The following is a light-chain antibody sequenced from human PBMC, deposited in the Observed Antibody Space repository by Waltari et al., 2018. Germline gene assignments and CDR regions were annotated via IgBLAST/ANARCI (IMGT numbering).Light chain of an antibody. V-gene: IGLV2-14*01. CDR2: EVT. J-gene: IGLJ2*01. Sequence: QSALTQPASVSGSPGQSITISCTGASSDVGGYIYVSWYQQYPGKAPKLMIYEVTDRPSGVANRFSGSQSGNTASLTISGLQAEDEADYYCSSYTSSNTLVFGGGTKVTV. CDR3: SSYTSSNTLV. CDR1: SSDVGGYIY.